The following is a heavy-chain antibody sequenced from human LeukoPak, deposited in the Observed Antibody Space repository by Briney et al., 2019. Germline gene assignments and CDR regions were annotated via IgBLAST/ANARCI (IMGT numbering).Heavy chain of an antibody. CDR2: ISSSSSYI. J-gene: IGHJ4*02. V-gene: IGHV3-21*01. Sequence: GGSLRLSCAASGFTFSSYWMNWVRQAPGKGLEWVSSISSSSSYIYYADSVKGRFTISRDNAKISLYLQMHSLRAEDTAVYYCARGLMTTVTNFDYWGQGTLVTVSS. D-gene: IGHD4-17*01. CDR1: GFTFSSYW. CDR3: ARGLMTTVTNFDY.